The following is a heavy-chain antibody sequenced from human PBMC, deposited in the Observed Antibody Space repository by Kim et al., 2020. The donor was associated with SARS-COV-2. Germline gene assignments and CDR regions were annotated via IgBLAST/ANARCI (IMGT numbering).Heavy chain of an antibody. CDR2: ISYDGSNK. J-gene: IGHJ6*01. V-gene: IGHV3-30*04. CDR3: ARVRVLLWFGDDVGMDV. D-gene: IGHD3-10*01. Sequence: GGSLRLSCAASGFTFSSSAMHWVRQAPGKGLEWVAVISYDGSNKYYADSVKGRFTISRDNSKNTLYLQMNSLRAEDTSVYYCARVRVLLWFGDDVGMDV. CDR1: GFTFSSSA.